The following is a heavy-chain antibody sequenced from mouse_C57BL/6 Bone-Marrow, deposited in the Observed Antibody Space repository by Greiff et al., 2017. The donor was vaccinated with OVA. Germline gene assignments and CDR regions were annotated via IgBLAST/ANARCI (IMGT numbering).Heavy chain of an antibody. CDR3: ARSLTAQASFAD. CDR1: GYTFTSYW. J-gene: IGHJ3*01. CDR2: IYPGSGST. Sequence: QVQLQQPGAELVKPGASVKMSCKASGYTFTSYWITWVKQRPGQGLEWIGDIYPGSGSTNYNEKFKSKATLTVDTSSSTAYMQLSSLTSEDSAVYYCARSLTAQASFADWGQGTLVTVSA. V-gene: IGHV1-55*01. D-gene: IGHD3-2*02.